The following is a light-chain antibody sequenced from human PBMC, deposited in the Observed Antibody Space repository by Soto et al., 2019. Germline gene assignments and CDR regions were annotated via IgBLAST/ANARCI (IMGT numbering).Light chain of an antibody. Sequence: EIVLTQSPATLSLSPRERATLSCTASQSVSSSLAWYQQKPGQAPRLLIYDASNMATGIPARFSVSGSGTVFTLTISGLEPEDFAVYYCQQRSNWPLSFGGGTKVESK. CDR2: DAS. V-gene: IGKV3-11*01. J-gene: IGKJ4*01. CDR1: QSVSSS. CDR3: QQRSNWPLS.